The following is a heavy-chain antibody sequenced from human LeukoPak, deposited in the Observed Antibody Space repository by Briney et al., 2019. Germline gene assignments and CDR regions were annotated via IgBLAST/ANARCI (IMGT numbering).Heavy chain of an antibody. Sequence: SETLSLTCAVYCGSFSGYYWSWIRQPPGKGLEWIGEINHSGSTNHNPSLKSRVTISVDTSKNQFSLKLSSVTAADTAVYYCARKIAVAKSGDLDYWGQGTLVTVSS. CDR1: CGSFSGYY. D-gene: IGHD6-19*01. J-gene: IGHJ4*02. CDR3: ARKIAVAKSGDLDY. CDR2: INHSGST. V-gene: IGHV4-34*01.